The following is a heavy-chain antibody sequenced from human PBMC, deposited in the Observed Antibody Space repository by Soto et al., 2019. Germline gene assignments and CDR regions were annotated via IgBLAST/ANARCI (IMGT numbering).Heavy chain of an antibody. J-gene: IGHJ4*02. CDR1: GGSVSGSYYY. CDR3: ATSQKGYNWNYFDH. Sequence: PSETLSLTCAVSGGSVSGSYYYWAWLRQSPGKGPEWLGSVFHTGFTSYNPSLERRVPVSVDTSKSQFSLKLSAVTASDTAVYYCATSQKGYNWNYFDHWGQGALVTVSS. D-gene: IGHD1-1*01. CDR2: VFHTGFT. V-gene: IGHV4-39*01.